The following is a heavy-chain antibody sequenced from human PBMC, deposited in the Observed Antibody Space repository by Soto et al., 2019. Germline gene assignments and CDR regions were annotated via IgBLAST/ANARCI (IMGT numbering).Heavy chain of an antibody. J-gene: IGHJ4*02. D-gene: IGHD6-13*01. Sequence: QLQLQESGSGLVKPSQTLSLTCAVSGGSISSGGYSWSWLRQPPGKGLEWIGYIYHSGSTYYNPSLKGRVTISVDRSKNQFSLKLSSVTAADTAVYYCASSHAGAHITAAVHWGQGTLVTVSS. CDR3: ASSHAGAHITAAVH. CDR1: GGSISSGGYS. V-gene: IGHV4-30-2*01. CDR2: IYHSGST.